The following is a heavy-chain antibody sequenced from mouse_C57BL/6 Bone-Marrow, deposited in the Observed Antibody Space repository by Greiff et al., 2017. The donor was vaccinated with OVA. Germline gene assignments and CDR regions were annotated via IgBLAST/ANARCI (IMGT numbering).Heavy chain of an antibody. Sequence: VQLKESGGGLVQPKGSLKLSCAASGFSFNPYAMNWVRQAPGTGLEWVARIRSKSNNYATYYADSVKDRFTISRDDSESMLYLQMNNLKTEDTAMYYCVRGGFDYWGQGTTLTVSS. J-gene: IGHJ2*01. CDR2: IRSKSNNYAT. CDR1: GFSFNPYA. CDR3: VRGGFDY. V-gene: IGHV10-1*01.